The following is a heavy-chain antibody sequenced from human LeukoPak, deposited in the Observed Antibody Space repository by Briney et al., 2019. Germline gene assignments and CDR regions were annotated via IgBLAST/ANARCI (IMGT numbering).Heavy chain of an antibody. CDR1: GVSFSGYY. CDR2: INHSGST. D-gene: IGHD6-13*01. J-gene: IGHJ5*02. CDR3: AREGDSNSVGWFDP. V-gene: IGHV4-34*01. Sequence: PSETLSLTCAVYGVSFSGYYWSWIRQPPGKGLEWIGEINHSGSTNYNPSLKSRVTISVDTSKNQFSLKLSSVTAADTAVYYCAREGDSNSVGWFDPWGQGTLVTVSS.